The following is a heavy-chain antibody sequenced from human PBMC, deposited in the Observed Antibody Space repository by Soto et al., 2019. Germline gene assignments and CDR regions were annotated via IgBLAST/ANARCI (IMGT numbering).Heavy chain of an antibody. Sequence: GGSLRLSCAASGFTFSSYAMHWVRQAPGKGLEWVAVISYDGSNKYYADSVKGRFTISRDNSKNTLYLQMNSLRAEDTAVYYCARGYYYDSSALPSWGQGTLVTVSS. CDR2: ISYDGSNK. J-gene: IGHJ4*02. CDR3: ARGYYYDSSALPS. CDR1: GFTFSSYA. D-gene: IGHD3-22*01. V-gene: IGHV3-30-3*01.